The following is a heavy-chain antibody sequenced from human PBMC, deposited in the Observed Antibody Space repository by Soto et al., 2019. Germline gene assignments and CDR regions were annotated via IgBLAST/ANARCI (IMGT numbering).Heavy chain of an antibody. CDR3: AKNSAATIRVGYDY. V-gene: IGHV3-23*01. D-gene: IGHD5-12*01. J-gene: IGHJ4*02. CDR2: IVASGGIT. CDR1: GFTFSSYP. Sequence: EVQLLESGGDLIQPGGSLRLSCAASGFTFSSYPMSWVRQAPGQGLEWVSGIVASGGITYYADSVKGRFTISRDNSKNTLYLQMNSLRAEDTAVYYCAKNSAATIRVGYDYWGQGTLVTVSS.